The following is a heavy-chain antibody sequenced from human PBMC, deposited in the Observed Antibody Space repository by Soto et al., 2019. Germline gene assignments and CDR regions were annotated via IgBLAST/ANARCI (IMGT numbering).Heavy chain of an antibody. CDR1: GGSISSGGYY. CDR2: IYYSRSN. J-gene: IGHJ6*02. D-gene: IGHD3-9*01. CDR3: ARADRLGLAPYYYSSMDV. V-gene: IGHV4-31*01. Sequence: SETLSLTCTVSGGSISSGGYYWSWIRQHPGKGLEWIGYIYYSRSNYYNPSLKSPVTISVDTSKNQFSLKLSSVTAADTAMYYCARADRLGLAPYYYSSMDVWGQGXTVTVSS.